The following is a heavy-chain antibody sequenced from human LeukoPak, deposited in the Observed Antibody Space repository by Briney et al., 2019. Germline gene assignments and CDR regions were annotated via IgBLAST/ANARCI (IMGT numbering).Heavy chain of an antibody. J-gene: IGHJ4*02. Sequence: PGGSLRLSCTASGFTFGDYAMSWVRQAPGKGLEWVGFIRSKAYGGTTEYAASVKGRFTISRDDSKSIAYLQMNSLKTEDTAVYYCTMLSAYHCSSTSCYTEEFDYWGQGTLVTVSS. CDR3: TMLSAYHCSSTSCYTEEFDY. CDR2: IRSKAYGGTT. D-gene: IGHD2-2*02. V-gene: IGHV3-49*04. CDR1: GFTFGDYA.